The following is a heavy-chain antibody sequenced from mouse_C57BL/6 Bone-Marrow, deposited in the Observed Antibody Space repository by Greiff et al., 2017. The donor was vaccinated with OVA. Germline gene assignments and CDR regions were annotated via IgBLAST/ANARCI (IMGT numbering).Heavy chain of an antibody. D-gene: IGHD1-1*01. J-gene: IGHJ2*01. CDR1: GFTFSDYG. CDR2: ISSGSSTI. CDR3: ASSKGPYYYGRSPD. Sequence: EVKLVESGGGLVKPGGSLKLSCAASGFTFSDYGMHWVRQAPEKGLEWVAYISSGSSTIYYADTVKGRFTISRDTAKNTLFLQMTSLRSEDTAMYYCASSKGPYYYGRSPDWGKGTTLTVSS. V-gene: IGHV5-17*01.